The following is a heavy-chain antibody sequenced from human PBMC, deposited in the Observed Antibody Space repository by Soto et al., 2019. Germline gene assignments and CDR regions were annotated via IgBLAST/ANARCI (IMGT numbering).Heavy chain of an antibody. Sequence: GGSLRLSCAASGFMFSSHWMGWVRQAPGKGLEWVANIKQDGSEKYYVDSVKGRFAISRDNAKNSLYLQMNSLRAEDTAVYYCARDSLGRIAVSTYTWFDPWGQGTLVTVSS. CDR1: GFMFSSHW. CDR2: IKQDGSEK. D-gene: IGHD6-19*01. CDR3: ARDSLGRIAVSTYTWFDP. J-gene: IGHJ5*02. V-gene: IGHV3-7*01.